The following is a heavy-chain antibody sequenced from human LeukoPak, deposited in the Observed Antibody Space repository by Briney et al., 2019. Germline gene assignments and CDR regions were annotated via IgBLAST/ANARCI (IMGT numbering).Heavy chain of an antibody. CDR1: GFTFSSYS. V-gene: IGHV3-21*01. CDR2: ISSSSSYI. J-gene: IGHJ3*01. D-gene: IGHD2-15*01. Sequence: GGSLRLSCAASGFTFSSYSMNWVRQAPGKGLEWVSSISSSSSYIYYADSVKGRFTISRDNAKNSLYLQMNSLRPEDTAVYYCARGQHRVAYSDDAFDVWGQGTMVTVPS. CDR3: ARGQHRVAYSDDAFDV.